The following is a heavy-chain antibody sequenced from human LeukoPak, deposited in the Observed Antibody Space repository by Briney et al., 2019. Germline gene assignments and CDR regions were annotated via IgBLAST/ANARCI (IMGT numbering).Heavy chain of an antibody. V-gene: IGHV4-30-4*01. Sequence: PSETLSLTCTVSGDSISSFDYSWSWIRQPPGKGLEWIGYIQHSGSTHYNPSLKSRVTIFVDMSKNEFSLNLRSVTAADTALSYCAIGYYDVTGSQGWFDPWGQGTLVSVSS. CDR3: AIGYYDVTGSQGWFDP. CDR2: IQHSGST. CDR1: GDSISSFDYS. D-gene: IGHD3-22*01. J-gene: IGHJ5*02.